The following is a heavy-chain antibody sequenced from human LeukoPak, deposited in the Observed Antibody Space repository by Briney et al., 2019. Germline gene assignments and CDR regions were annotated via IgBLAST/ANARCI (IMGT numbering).Heavy chain of an antibody. CDR1: GFTFSSYS. Sequence: GGSLRLSCAASGFTFSSYSMNWVRQAPGKGLEWVSYISSSSTTIYYADSVKGRFTISRDNAKNSLYLQMNSLRAEDTAVYYCAREGYYDSSGSIYYWGQGTLVTVSS. D-gene: IGHD3-22*01. V-gene: IGHV3-48*01. CDR2: ISSSSTTI. J-gene: IGHJ4*02. CDR3: AREGYYDSSGSIYY.